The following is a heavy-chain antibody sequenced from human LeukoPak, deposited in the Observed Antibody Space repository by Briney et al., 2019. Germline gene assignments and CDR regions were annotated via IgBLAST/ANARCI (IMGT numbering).Heavy chain of an antibody. Sequence: ASVKVSCKASGYTFTGYYMHWARQAPGQGLEWMGWINPNSGGTNYAQKFQGRVTMTRDTSISTAYMELSRLRSDDTAVYYCARSWRFCSGDSCYPIDYWGQGTLVTVSS. CDR1: GYTFTGYY. D-gene: IGHD2-15*01. CDR2: INPNSGGT. J-gene: IGHJ4*02. CDR3: ARSWRFCSGDSCYPIDY. V-gene: IGHV1-2*02.